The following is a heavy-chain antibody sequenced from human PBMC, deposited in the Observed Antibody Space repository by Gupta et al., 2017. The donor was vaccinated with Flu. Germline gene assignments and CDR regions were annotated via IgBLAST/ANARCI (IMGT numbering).Heavy chain of an antibody. V-gene: IGHV4-4*06. D-gene: IGHD6-13*01. Sequence: TKYNPSFKHRVTISVDTSKNQFSLKLTSVPAADPAVYHCARDGSRRSFPIWGHGTMVPVSS. J-gene: IGHJ3*02. CDR3: ARDGSRRSFPI. CDR2: T.